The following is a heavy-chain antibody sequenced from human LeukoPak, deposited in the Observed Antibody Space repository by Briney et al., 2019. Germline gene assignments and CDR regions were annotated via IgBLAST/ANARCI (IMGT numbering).Heavy chain of an antibody. V-gene: IGHV1-24*01. D-gene: IGHD3-10*01. Sequence: ASVTVSCKVSGYTLTELSMHWVRQAPGKGLEWMGGFDPEDGETIYAQKFQGRVTMTEDTSTDTAYMELSSLRSEDTAVYYCATDPPITMVPPTMDVWGQGTTVTVSS. CDR1: GYTLTELS. CDR3: ATDPPITMVPPTMDV. CDR2: FDPEDGET. J-gene: IGHJ6*02.